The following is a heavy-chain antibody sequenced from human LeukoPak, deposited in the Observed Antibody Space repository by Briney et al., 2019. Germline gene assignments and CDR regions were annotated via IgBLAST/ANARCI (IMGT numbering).Heavy chain of an antibody. CDR2: INPNSGDT. J-gene: IGHJ4*02. V-gene: IGHV1-2*02. CDR3: ARVRYRLAETYIDY. D-gene: IGHD3-16*01. Sequence: GASVKVSCTASRYTFTDYYVHWVRQAPGQGLEWMGWINPNSGDTNYAQKFQGRVTMTRDTSISTAYMELSRLRSDDTAVYYCARVRYRLAETYIDYWGQGTLVTVSS. CDR1: RYTFTDYY.